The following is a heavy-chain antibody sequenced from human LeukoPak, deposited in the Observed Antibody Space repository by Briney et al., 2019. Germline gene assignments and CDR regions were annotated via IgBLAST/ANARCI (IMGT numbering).Heavy chain of an antibody. CDR2: IYYSGST. Sequence: SETLSLTCTVSGGSVSSGSYYWSWIRQSPGKGLEWIGYIYYSGSTNYNPSLKSRVTISVDTSKNQFSLKLSSVTAADTAVYYCARAALLWFGESDYWGQGTLVTVSS. D-gene: IGHD3-10*01. CDR3: ARAALLWFGESDY. CDR1: GGSVSSGSYY. J-gene: IGHJ4*02. V-gene: IGHV4-61*01.